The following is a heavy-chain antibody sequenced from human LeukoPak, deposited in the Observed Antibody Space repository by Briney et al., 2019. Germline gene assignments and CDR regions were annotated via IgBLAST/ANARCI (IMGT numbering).Heavy chain of an antibody. CDR3: ARGRGVSGYGGFDAFDI. D-gene: IGHD5-12*01. CDR2: IGTAGDT. V-gene: IGHV3-13*04. CDR1: GFTFSSYD. Sequence: GGSLRFSCAASGFTFSSYDMHWVRQATGKGLEWVSAIGTAGDTYYPGSVKGRFTISRENAKNSLYLQMNSLRAGDTAVYYCARGRGVSGYGGFDAFDIWGQGTMVTVSS. J-gene: IGHJ3*02.